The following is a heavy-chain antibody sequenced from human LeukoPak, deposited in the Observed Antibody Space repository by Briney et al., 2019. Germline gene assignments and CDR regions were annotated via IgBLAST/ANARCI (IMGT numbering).Heavy chain of an antibody. CDR3: ARGQGTVTTH. J-gene: IGHJ4*02. Sequence: SETLSLTCSVSGVSISAYYWTWIRQPPGKGLEWIGEINHSGSANYNPSLMSRVTISLDTSKNHSSLNLSSVTAADTAVYYCARGQGTVTTHWGQGTLVTVSS. CDR1: GVSISAYY. D-gene: IGHD4-11*01. V-gene: IGHV4-34*01. CDR2: INHSGSA.